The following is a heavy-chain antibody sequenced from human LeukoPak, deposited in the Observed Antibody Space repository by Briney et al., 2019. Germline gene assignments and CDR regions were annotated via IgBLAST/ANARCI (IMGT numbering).Heavy chain of an antibody. CDR1: GGSISSYY. CDR3: ARDYGDYANWFDP. CDR2: IYYSGST. Sequence: SETLSLTCTVSGGSISSYYWRWIRQPPGKGLEWIGYIYYSGSTNYNPSLKSRVTISVDTSKTQFSLKLSSVTAADTAVYYCARDYGDYANWFDPWGQGPLVTVSS. V-gene: IGHV4-59*01. J-gene: IGHJ5*02. D-gene: IGHD4-17*01.